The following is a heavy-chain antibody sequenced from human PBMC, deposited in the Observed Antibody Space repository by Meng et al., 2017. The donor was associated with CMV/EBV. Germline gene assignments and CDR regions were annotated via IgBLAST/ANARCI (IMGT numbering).Heavy chain of an antibody. CDR3: ARHREGLDYYYGMDV. Sequence: KVSCQGSGYSFITYWIGWVRQMPGKGLEWMGIIYPDDSDTRYSPSCQGQVSISADKSINTAYLQCSSLKASDTAMYYCARHREGLDYYYGMDVWGQGTTVTVSS. D-gene: IGHD1-26*01. CDR2: IYPDDSDT. V-gene: IGHV5-51*01. CDR1: GYSFITYW. J-gene: IGHJ6*02.